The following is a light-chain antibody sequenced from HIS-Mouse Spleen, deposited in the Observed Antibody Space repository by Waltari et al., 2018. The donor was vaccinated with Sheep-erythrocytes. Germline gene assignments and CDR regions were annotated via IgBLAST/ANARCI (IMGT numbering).Light chain of an antibody. V-gene: IGLV2-11*01. CDR2: DVS. CDR1: SSHVGGYNF. Sequence: QSALTQPRSVSGSPGQSVTISCTGTSSHVGGYNFVSWYHKHPGKAPKLMIYDVSKRPSGVPDRFSGSKSGNTASLTISGLQAEDEADYYCCSYAGSYNHVFATGTKVTVL. J-gene: IGLJ1*01. CDR3: CSYAGSYNHV.